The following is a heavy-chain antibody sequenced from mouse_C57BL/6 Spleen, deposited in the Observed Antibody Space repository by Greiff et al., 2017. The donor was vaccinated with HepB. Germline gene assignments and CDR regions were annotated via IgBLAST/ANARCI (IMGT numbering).Heavy chain of an antibody. CDR3: ARSDLRNAMDY. D-gene: IGHD2-12*01. CDR1: GYTFTSYW. Sequence: QVQLQQPGTELVKPGASVKLSCKASGYTFTSYWMHWVKQRPGQGLEWIGNINPSNSCTNYNQKFKSKATMTVDTYSSSAYMQLISLTSEDSAVYFCARSDLRNAMDYWGQGTSVTVSS. V-gene: IGHV1-53*01. CDR2: INPSNSCT. J-gene: IGHJ4*01.